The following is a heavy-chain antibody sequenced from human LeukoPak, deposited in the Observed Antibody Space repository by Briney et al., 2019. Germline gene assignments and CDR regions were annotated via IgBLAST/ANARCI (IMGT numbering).Heavy chain of an antibody. CDR1: GGSISSSSYY. Sequence: SETLSLTCTVSGGSISSSSYYWGWIRQPPGKGLEWIGTIYYSGSTYYNPSLKSRVTISVDTSKNQFSLKLSSVTAADTAVYYCTRRNYFDYWGQGTLVTVSS. J-gene: IGHJ4*02. V-gene: IGHV4-39*01. CDR2: IYYSGST. CDR3: TRRNYFDY.